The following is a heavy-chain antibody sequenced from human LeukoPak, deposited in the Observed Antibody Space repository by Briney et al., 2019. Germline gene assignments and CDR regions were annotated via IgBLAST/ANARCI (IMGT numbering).Heavy chain of an antibody. CDR3: ARGAETATLPDH. V-gene: IGHV3-33*08. CDR1: GFTFSTYG. CDR2: IWSDASNK. Sequence: PPGGSLRLSCAASGFTFSTYGMHWVRQAPGKGLDWVAAIWSDASNKYYADSVKGRFTISRDNSKNTLYLQMNSLRDGDTAVYYCARGAETATLPDHWGQGALVTVS. D-gene: IGHD5-24*01. J-gene: IGHJ4*02.